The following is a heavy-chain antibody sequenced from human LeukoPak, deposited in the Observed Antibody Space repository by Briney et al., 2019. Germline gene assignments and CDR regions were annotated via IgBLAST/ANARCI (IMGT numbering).Heavy chain of an antibody. V-gene: IGHV4-4*07. D-gene: IGHD1-1*01. J-gene: IGHJ6*03. CDR3: ARHWERDPPKYYMDV. CDR2: IYTSGST. Sequence: SETLSLTCTVSGGSISSYYWSWIRQPAGKGLEWIGRIYTSGSTNYNPSLKSRVTMSVDTSKNQFSLKLSSVTAADTAVYYCARHWERDPPKYYMDVWGKGTTVTVSS. CDR1: GGSISSYY.